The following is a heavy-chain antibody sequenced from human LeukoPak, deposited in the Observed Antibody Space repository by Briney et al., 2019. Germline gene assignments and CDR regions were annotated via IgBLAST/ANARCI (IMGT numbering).Heavy chain of an antibody. CDR1: GASINSHY. Sequence: PSETLSLTCTVSGASINSHYWNWIRQPGGKGLEWIGRIYTSGRTKYNPSLKSRVTISVDKSKNQFSLNLTSVTAADTAVYYCARDGSGWTDDDAFDVWGQETMVTVSS. V-gene: IGHV4-4*07. D-gene: IGHD6-19*01. J-gene: IGHJ3*01. CDR2: IYTSGRT. CDR3: ARDGSGWTDDDAFDV.